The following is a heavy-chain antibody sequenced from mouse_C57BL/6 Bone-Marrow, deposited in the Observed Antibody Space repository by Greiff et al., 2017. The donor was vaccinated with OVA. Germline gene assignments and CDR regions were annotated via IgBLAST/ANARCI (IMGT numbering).Heavy chain of an antibody. Sequence: VQLQESGAELVRPGASVTLSCKASGYTFTDYEMHWVKQTPVHGLEWIGAIDPETGGTAYNQKFKGKAILTADKSSSTAYMGLRSLTSEDSAVDYCARRNYNGNLCYAMDYWGQGTSVTVSS. V-gene: IGHV1-15*01. CDR2: IDPETGGT. D-gene: IGHD1-1*01. CDR3: ARRNYNGNLCYAMDY. CDR1: GYTFTDYE. J-gene: IGHJ4*01.